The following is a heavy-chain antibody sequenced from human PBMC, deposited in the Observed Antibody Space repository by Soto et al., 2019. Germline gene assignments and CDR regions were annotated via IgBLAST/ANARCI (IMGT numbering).Heavy chain of an antibody. V-gene: IGHV4-39*01. CDR2: IYYSGST. Sequence: SETLSLTCTVSGGSISSSSYYWGWIRQPPGKGLEWIGSIYYSGSTYYNPSLKSRVTISVDTSKNQFSLKLSPVTAADTAVYYCAKVIVVDYYGMDVWGQGTTVTVSS. D-gene: IGHD2-2*01. CDR3: AKVIVVDYYGMDV. J-gene: IGHJ6*02. CDR1: GGSISSSSYY.